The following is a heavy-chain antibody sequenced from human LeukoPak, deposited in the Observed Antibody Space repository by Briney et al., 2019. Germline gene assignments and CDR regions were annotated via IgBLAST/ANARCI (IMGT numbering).Heavy chain of an antibody. V-gene: IGHV3-9*01. CDR3: AKDTSYYYDSSGSFDY. CDR1: GFTFDDYA. J-gene: IGHJ4*02. CDR2: ISWNSGSI. Sequence: GGSLRLSCAASGFTFDDYAMHWVRQAPGKGLEWVSGISWNSGSIGYADSVKGRFTISRDNAKNSLYLQMNSLRAEDTALYYCAKDTSYYYDSSGSFDYWGQGTLVTVSS. D-gene: IGHD3-22*01.